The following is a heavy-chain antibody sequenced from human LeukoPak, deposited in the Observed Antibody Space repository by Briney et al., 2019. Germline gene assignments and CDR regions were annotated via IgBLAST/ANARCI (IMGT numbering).Heavy chain of an antibody. CDR3: ASRISSGNYFFDY. V-gene: IGHV3-74*01. J-gene: IGHJ4*02. Sequence: PGGSLRLSCAAPGFTFSNYWMFWVRQVPGKGLVWVSRINTDGSSTTYADSVEGRFTISRDNAKNTLYLQMNSLRAEDTAVYYYASRISSGNYFFDYWGQGTLVTVSS. CDR1: GFTFSNYW. D-gene: IGHD1-26*01. CDR2: INTDGSST.